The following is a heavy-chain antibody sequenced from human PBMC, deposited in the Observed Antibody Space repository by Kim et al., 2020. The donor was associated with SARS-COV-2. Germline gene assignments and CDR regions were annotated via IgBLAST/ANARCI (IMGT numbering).Heavy chain of an antibody. V-gene: IGHV3-23*01. CDR1: GFTFSTFG. Sequence: GGSLRLSCAASGFTFSTFGMAWVRQAPGKGLEFVSIISYHGVDTFYADAVQGRFTISRDNSKNTLSLQMNSLRVDDTAVYFCAKGYTVAGKSHSFDYWG. CDR3: AKGYTVAGKSHSFDY. D-gene: IGHD6-19*01. CDR2: ISYHGVDT. J-gene: IGHJ4*01.